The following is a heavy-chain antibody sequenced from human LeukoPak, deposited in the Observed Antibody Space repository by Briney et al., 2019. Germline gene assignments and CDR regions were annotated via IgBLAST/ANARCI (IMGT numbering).Heavy chain of an antibody. D-gene: IGHD6-6*01. CDR1: GGSISSSSYY. CDR2: IYYSGRT. J-gene: IGHJ1*01. CDR3: ARELYSSSAGEYFQH. V-gene: IGHV4-39*07. Sequence: SETLSLTCTVSGGSISSSSYYWGWIRQPPGKGLEWIGNIYYSGRTYYSPSLKSRVTISVDTSKNQFSLKLSSVTAADTAVYYCARELYSSSAGEYFQHWGQGTLVTVSS.